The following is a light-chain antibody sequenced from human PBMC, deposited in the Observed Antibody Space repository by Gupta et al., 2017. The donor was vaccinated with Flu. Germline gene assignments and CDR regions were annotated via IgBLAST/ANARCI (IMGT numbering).Light chain of an antibody. Sequence: EIVLTQSPGPLSLSPGERATLSCRASQRVAGKYLAWYQQQPGQAPRLLISGASSRATGIPDRFSGSGYGTDFTLTISRREPEDFAVYYCQGNENQLQWTFGQGTKVEIK. CDR3: QGNENQLQWT. J-gene: IGKJ1*01. CDR1: QRVAGKY. CDR2: GAS. V-gene: IGKV3-20*01.